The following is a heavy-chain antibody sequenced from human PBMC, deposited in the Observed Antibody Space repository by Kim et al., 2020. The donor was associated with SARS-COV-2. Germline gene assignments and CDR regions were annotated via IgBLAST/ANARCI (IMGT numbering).Heavy chain of an antibody. CDR3: ARARLGDWGNFDY. Sequence: GGSLRLSCAASGFTFRNYEMHWVRQAPEKGLEWVSFISTSGGTTYYTDSVRGRFTISSDNAKSSLNLQMNSLRAEDTAVYYCARARLGDWGNFDYWGQGDLVIVSS. D-gene: IGHD2-21*01. CDR1: GFTFRNYE. J-gene: IGHJ4*02. V-gene: IGHV3-48*03. CDR2: ISTSGGTT.